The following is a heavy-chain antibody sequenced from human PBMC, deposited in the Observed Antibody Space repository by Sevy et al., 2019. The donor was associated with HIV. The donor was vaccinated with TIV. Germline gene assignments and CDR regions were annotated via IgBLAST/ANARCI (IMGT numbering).Heavy chain of an antibody. CDR3: ARDKLPPVMVTMVRGALSYFFDY. D-gene: IGHD3-10*01. J-gene: IGHJ4*02. CDR2: IWYDGTNK. Sequence: WGSLRLSCAASGFTFSSYGMHWVRQAPDKGLEWVAVIWYDGTNKYYADSVKGRFTISRDNSKNTLYLQMSSLRAEDTTVYYCARDKLPPVMVTMVRGALSYFFDYWGQGTLVTVSS. CDR1: GFTFSSYG. V-gene: IGHV3-33*01.